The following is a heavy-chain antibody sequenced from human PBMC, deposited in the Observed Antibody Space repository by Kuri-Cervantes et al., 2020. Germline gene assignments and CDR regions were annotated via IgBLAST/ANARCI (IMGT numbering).Heavy chain of an antibody. CDR3: ARDILWFGELLTYYYGMDV. J-gene: IGHJ6*02. Sequence: SVKVSCKASGGTFSSYAISWVRQAPGQGLEWMGGIIPIFGTANYAQKFQGRVTITADESTSTAYMELSSLRSEDTAVYYCARDILWFGELLTYYYGMDVWGQGTTVTVSS. CDR1: GGTFSSYA. CDR2: IIPIFGTA. D-gene: IGHD3-10*01. V-gene: IGHV1-69*13.